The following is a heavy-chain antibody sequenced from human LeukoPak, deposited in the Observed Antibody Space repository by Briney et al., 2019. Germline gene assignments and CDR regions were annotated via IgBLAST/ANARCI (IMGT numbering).Heavy chain of an antibody. CDR2: INHGGSIV. D-gene: IGHD3/OR15-3a*01. Sequence: GGSLRLSCGVSGFTFVSHAMNWVRQAPGKGLEWIPFINHGGSIVYYADSVKGRFATSRDNAKNSLYLQINSVGADDTAVYYCARDQDWALDYWGQGTLVTVSS. J-gene: IGHJ4*02. V-gene: IGHV3-48*03. CDR3: ARDQDWALDY. CDR1: GFTFVSHA.